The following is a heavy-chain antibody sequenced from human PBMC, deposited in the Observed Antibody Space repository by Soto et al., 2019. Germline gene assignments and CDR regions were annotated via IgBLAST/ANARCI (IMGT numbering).Heavy chain of an antibody. CDR3: ARGVRYYYDISWLGAFDM. D-gene: IGHD3-22*01. Sequence: PEESLKISCKGSGYSFTSYWIGWVRQMPGKGLEWMGIIYPGDSDTRYSPSFQGQVTISADKSISTAYLQWSSLKASDTAMYYCARGVRYYYDISWLGAFDMGGGGKMATV. J-gene: IGHJ3*02. V-gene: IGHV5-51*01. CDR2: IYPGDSDT. CDR1: GYSFTSYW.